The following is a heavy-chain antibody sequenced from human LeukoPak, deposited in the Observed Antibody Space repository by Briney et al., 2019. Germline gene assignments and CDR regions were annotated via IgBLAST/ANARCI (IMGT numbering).Heavy chain of an antibody. CDR3: ATDGAGFDT. J-gene: IGHJ5*02. CDR2: INIGGTNT. Sequence: GRSLRLSCAASGFTFNDYYMSWIRQAPGKGLEWLSYINIGGTNTHYADSVKGLFTISRDNAKKSLYLEMNNLRAEDTAVYYCATDGAGFDTWGQGVLVTVSS. V-gene: IGHV3-11*01. CDR1: GFTFNDYY.